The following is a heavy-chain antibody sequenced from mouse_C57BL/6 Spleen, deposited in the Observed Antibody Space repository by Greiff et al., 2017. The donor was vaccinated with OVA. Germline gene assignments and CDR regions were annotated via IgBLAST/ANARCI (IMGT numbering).Heavy chain of an antibody. J-gene: IGHJ3*01. Sequence: QVQLQPGAELVKPGASVKLSCKASGYTFTSYWMQWVKQRPGQGLEWIGEIDPSDSYTNYNQKFKGKATLTVDTSSSTAYMQLSSLTSEDSAVYYCARGEGYGWFAYWGQGTLVTVSA. CDR2: IDPSDSYT. V-gene: IGHV1-50*01. D-gene: IGHD1-1*02. CDR1: GYTFTSYW. CDR3: ARGEGYGWFAY.